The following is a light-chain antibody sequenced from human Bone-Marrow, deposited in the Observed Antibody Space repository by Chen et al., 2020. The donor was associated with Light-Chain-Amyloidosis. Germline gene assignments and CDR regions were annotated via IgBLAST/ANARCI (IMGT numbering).Light chain of an antibody. CDR1: DLPTKY. Sequence: SYELKQPPSGSVSPGQTARITCSGDDLPTKYAYWYQQKPGQAPVLVIHRDTERPSGISERFSGSSSGTTATLTISGVQAEDEADYHCQSADSSGTYEVIFGGGTKLTAL. CDR3: QSADSSGTYEVI. J-gene: IGLJ2*01. CDR2: RDT. V-gene: IGLV3-25*03.